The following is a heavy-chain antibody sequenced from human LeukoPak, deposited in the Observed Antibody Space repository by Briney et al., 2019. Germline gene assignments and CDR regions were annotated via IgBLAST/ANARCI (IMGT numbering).Heavy chain of an antibody. CDR1: GGTFSSYA. J-gene: IGHJ4*02. D-gene: IGHD5-18*01. Sequence: ASVKVSCKASGGTFSSYAISWVRQAPGQGLEWMGGIIPIFGTANYAQKFQGRVTITADKSTSTVYMELSGLRSDDTAIYYCAFEGYNYGYNWDQGTLVTVSS. V-gene: IGHV1-69*06. CDR2: IIPIFGTA. CDR3: AFEGYNYGYN.